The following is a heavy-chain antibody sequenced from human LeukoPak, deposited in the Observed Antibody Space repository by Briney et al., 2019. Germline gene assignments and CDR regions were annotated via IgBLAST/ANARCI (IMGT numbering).Heavy chain of an antibody. Sequence: PAASVKVSCTASGFTFTSSAMQWVRQARGQRLEWIGWIVVGSGNTNYAQKFQERVTITRDMSTSRAYMELSSLRSEDTAVYYCAAVQVGANYYFDYWGQGTLVTVSS. CDR2: IVVGSGNT. V-gene: IGHV1-58*02. CDR3: AAVQVGANYYFDY. J-gene: IGHJ4*02. CDR1: GFTFTSSA. D-gene: IGHD1-26*01.